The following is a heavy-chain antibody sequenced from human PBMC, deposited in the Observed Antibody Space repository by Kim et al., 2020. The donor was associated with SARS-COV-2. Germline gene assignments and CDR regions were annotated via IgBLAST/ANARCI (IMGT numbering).Heavy chain of an antibody. Sequence: SQTLSLTCAISGDSVSSNSAAWNWIRQSPSRGLEWLGRTYYRSKWYNDYAVSVKSRITINPDTSKNQFSLQLNSVTPEDTAVYYCARDSLVTARPNYYYGMDVWGQGTTVTVSS. CDR1: GDSVSSNSAA. V-gene: IGHV6-1*01. J-gene: IGHJ6*02. CDR2: TYYRSKWYN. D-gene: IGHD6-6*01. CDR3: ARDSLVTARPNYYYGMDV.